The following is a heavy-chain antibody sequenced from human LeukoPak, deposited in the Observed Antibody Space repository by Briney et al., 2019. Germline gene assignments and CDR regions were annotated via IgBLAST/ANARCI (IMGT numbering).Heavy chain of an antibody. Sequence: PSETLSLTCTVYGGSFSGYYWSWIRQPPGKGLEWIGEINHSGSTNYNPSLRSRVSLSVDTSKNQFSLKLSSVTAADTAVYYCARRTSPFYFDYWGQGTLVTVSS. D-gene: IGHD1/OR15-1a*01. CDR3: ARRTSPFYFDY. CDR2: INHSGST. J-gene: IGHJ4*02. V-gene: IGHV4-34*01. CDR1: GGSFSGYY.